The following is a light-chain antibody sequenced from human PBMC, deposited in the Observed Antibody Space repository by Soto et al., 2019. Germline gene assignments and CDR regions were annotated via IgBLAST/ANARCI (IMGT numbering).Light chain of an antibody. CDR2: GAS. CDR3: QQYGSSPIFT. V-gene: IGKV3-20*01. CDR1: QSVDSSY. Sequence: ESVLTQSPGTLSLSPGERATLSCRASQSVDSSYLAWYQQKPGQAPRLLIFGASGRATGIPDRFSGSGSGTAFTLAISRLETEDFAVYYCQQYGSSPIFTFGPGTKVDIK. J-gene: IGKJ3*01.